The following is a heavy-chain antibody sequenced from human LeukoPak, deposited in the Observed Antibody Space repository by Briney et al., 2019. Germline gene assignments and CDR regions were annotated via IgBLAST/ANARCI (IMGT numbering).Heavy chain of an antibody. Sequence: PSETLSLTCTVSGGSISSYYWSWIRQPAGKGLEWIGRIYPSGSTNYNPSLKSRVTMSVDTSKNHFSLNLSSVTAADTAVYYCARDGHSGTSRALDYWGQGTLVTVSS. CDR1: GGSISSYY. CDR2: IYPSGST. J-gene: IGHJ4*02. V-gene: IGHV4-4*07. D-gene: IGHD2-2*01. CDR3: ARDGHSGTSRALDY.